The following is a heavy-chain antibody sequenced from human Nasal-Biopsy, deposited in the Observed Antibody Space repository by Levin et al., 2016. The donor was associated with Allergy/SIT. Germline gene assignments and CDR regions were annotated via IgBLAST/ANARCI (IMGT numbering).Heavy chain of an antibody. CDR1: GFTFSSNW. Sequence: ESLKISCAASGFTFSSNWMHWVRQAPGKGLTWVSQINNDGSDTTYADSVKGRFTISRDNAKNTLNLQMNNLRGEDSAVYYCVRDAWELPTWGQGTQVTVSS. CDR2: INNDGSDT. J-gene: IGHJ4*02. CDR3: VRDAWELPT. V-gene: IGHV3-74*03. D-gene: IGHD3-10*01.